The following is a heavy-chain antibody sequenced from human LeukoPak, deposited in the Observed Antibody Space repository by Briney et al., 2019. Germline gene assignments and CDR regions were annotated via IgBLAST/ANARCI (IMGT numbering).Heavy chain of an antibody. J-gene: IGHJ6*02. Sequence: SVKVSCKASGGTFSSYAISWVRQAPGQGLEWMGRIIPILGIANYAQKFQGRVTITADKSTSTAYMELSSLRSEDTAVYYRASRGPRTNYYYGMDVWGQGTTVTVSS. CDR1: GGTFSSYA. CDR3: ASRGPRTNYYYGMDV. D-gene: IGHD3-16*01. V-gene: IGHV1-69*04. CDR2: IIPILGIA.